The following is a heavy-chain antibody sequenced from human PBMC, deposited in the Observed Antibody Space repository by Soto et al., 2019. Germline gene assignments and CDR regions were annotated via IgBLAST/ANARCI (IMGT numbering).Heavy chain of an antibody. J-gene: IGHJ2*01. CDR2: INAGNGNT. CDR3: ARVPGYSIGDL. Sequence: QVQLVQSGAEVNKPGASVKVSCKASGYTFTSYAMHWLRQSPGQRLEWMGWINAGNGNTKYSQKFQGRVTIPRDTSASTAYMELSSLRSEDTAVYYCARVPGYSIGDLWGRGTLVTVSS. D-gene: IGHD2-21*01. V-gene: IGHV1-3*01. CDR1: GYTFTSYA.